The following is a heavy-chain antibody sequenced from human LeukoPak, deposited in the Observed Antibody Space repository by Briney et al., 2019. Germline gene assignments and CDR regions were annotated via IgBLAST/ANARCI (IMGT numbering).Heavy chain of an antibody. D-gene: IGHD3-10*01. J-gene: IGHJ4*02. V-gene: IGHV3-23*01. CDR1: GFTFSNFA. CDR3: AKAFFSGSGGNHKHFDS. Sequence: PGGSLRLSCAASGFTFSNFAMSWVRQAPGKGLEWVSAMSSVTYYADSVKGRFTISRDDSESTLFLQMNSLRAEDTAVYYCAKAFFSGSGGNHKHFDSWGQGTLVTVSS. CDR2: MSSVT.